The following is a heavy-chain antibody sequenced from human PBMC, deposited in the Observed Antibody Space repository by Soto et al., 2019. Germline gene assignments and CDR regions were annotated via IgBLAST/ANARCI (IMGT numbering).Heavy chain of an antibody. V-gene: IGHV4-59*01. CDR2: IYDSGST. D-gene: IGHD3-9*01. Sequence: SETLSLTCTVSGASFSHFYWSWMRQAPGKGLEWLGYIYDSGSTTYNPSVKSRVTMSVDTSKTQFSLDLGSVTAADTAVYFCSASNYAILTGHFAFDIWGHGTMVTVSS. CDR1: GASFSHFY. J-gene: IGHJ3*02. CDR3: SASNYAILTGHFAFDI.